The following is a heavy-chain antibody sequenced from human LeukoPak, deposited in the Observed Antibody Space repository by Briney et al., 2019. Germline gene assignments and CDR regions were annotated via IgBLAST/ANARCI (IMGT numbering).Heavy chain of an antibody. J-gene: IGHJ6*03. Sequence: SETLSLTCTVSGYSISSGYYWGWIRQPPGKGLEWIGSIYHSGSTYYNPSLKSRVTISVDTSKNQFSLKLSSVTAADTAVYYCARDGEPGYSYGSPYYYYYYMDVWGKGTTVTVSS. V-gene: IGHV4-38-2*02. CDR3: ARDGEPGYSYGSPYYYYYYMDV. CDR1: GYSISSGYY. CDR2: IYHSGST. D-gene: IGHD5-18*01.